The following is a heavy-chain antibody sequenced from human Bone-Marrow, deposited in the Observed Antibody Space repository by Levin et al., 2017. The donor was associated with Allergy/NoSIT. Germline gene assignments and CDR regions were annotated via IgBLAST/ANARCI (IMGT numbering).Heavy chain of an antibody. CDR3: ARHQGGGDVLMPLGNFYDMGV. CDR1: GGTFTSYA. Sequence: ASVKVSCKASGGTFTSYAFSWVRQAPGQGLEWMGGIIPVFDTTKYAQKFQGRVTITADKSTSTVYMGLYSLKSDDTAVYYCARHQGGGDVLMPLGNFYDMGVWGQGTTVIVSS. CDR2: IIPVFDTT. J-gene: IGHJ6*02. D-gene: IGHD2-8*01. V-gene: IGHV1-69*06.